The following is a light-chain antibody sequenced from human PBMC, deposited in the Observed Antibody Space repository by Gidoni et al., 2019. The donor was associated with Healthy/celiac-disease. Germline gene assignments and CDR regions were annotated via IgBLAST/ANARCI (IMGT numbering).Light chain of an antibody. CDR2: EDN. J-gene: IGLJ3*02. CDR1: SGSIASNY. Sequence: NFMLTQPHSVSESPGKTVTISCTRSSGSIASNYVQWYQQRPGSAPTTVIYEDNQIPSGVPDRFSGSIDSSSNSASLTISGLKTEDEADYYGQSHDSSNHWVFGGGTKLTVL. CDR3: QSHDSSNHWV. V-gene: IGLV6-57*04.